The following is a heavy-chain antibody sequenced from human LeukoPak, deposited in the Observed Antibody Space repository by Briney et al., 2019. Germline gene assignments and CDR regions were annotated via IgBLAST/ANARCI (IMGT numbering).Heavy chain of an antibody. J-gene: IGHJ4*02. Sequence: SETLSLTCTVSGGSTSSSNYYWGWIRQPPGKGLEWIGGIHYSGNTYYNPSLKSRVTISVDTSKNQFSLKLSSVTAADTAVYYCARLGAGPTYYDFWSGYSSFYFDYWGQGTLVTVSS. CDR1: GGSTSSSNYY. CDR3: ARLGAGPTYYDFWSGYSSFYFDY. V-gene: IGHV4-39*01. CDR2: IHYSGNT. D-gene: IGHD3-3*01.